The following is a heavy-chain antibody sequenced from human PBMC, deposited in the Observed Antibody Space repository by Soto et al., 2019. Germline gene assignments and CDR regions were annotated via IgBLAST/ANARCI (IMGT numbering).Heavy chain of an antibody. CDR3: ARDGFPGYSSSWYAS. J-gene: IGHJ4*02. V-gene: IGHV1-46*01. CDR1: GYTFTSYY. Sequence: ASVKVSCKASGYTFTSYYMHWVRQAPGQGLEWMGIINPSGGSTSYAQKFQGRVTMTRDTSTSTVYMELSSLRSEDTAVYYCARDGFPGYSSSWYASWGQGTMVTVYS. D-gene: IGHD6-13*01. CDR2: INPSGGST.